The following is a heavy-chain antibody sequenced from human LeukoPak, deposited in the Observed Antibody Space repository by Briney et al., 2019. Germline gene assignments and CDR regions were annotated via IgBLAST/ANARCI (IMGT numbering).Heavy chain of an antibody. D-gene: IGHD3-10*01. Sequence: PSETLSLTCTVSGGSISSGGYYWSWIRQPPGKGLEWIGYIYHSGSTYYNPSLKSRVTISVDRSKNQFSLKLSSVTAADTAVYYCARDRALLWFGDPQWSYFDYWGQGTLVTVSS. CDR3: ARDRALLWFGDPQWSYFDY. CDR2: IYHSGST. J-gene: IGHJ4*02. V-gene: IGHV4-30-2*01. CDR1: GGSISSGGYY.